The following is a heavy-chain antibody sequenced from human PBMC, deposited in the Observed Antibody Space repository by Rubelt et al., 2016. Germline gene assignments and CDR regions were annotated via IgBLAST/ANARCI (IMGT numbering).Heavy chain of an antibody. CDR1: GGSFNGFY. V-gene: IGHV4-34*01. D-gene: IGHD3-22*01. CDR2: ITPSGST. Sequence: QVQLQQWGAGQLKPSETLSLTCAVHGGSFNGFYWSWIRQSPGKGLEWIGEITPSGSTNYNPSLKSRVTISLDTSKKQLSRRRTSVTAAETAMYYCARGRRDISGSFHYDGVGGDYWGQGTLVTVSS. J-gene: IGHJ4*02. CDR3: ARGRRDISGSFHYDGVGGDY.